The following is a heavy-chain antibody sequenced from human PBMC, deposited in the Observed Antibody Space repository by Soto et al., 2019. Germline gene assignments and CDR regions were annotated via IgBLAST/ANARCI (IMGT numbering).Heavy chain of an antibody. V-gene: IGHV3-74*01. CDR1: GFTFSYYW. D-gene: IGHD1-26*01. J-gene: IGHJ3*01. Sequence: EVQLVESGGGLVQPGESLRLSCAASGFTFSYYWMHWVRQAPGKGLVWVSRIHSDGSSTTYADSVKGRFTISRDNARKTVYLQMNSLRVEETAVYYCARGDRGAFDLWGQGTVVTVSS. CDR2: IHSDGSST. CDR3: ARGDRGAFDL.